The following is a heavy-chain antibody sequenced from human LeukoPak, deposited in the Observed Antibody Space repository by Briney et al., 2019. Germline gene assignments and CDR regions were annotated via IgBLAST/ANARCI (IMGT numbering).Heavy chain of an antibody. J-gene: IGHJ4*02. V-gene: IGHV5-51*01. D-gene: IGHD6-19*01. CDR3: ARQGYGYSSGLY. CDR2: IYPGDSDT. Sequence: GESLKIPCKGSGYSFTTYWIAWVRQMPGKGLEWMGIIYPGDSDTRYSPSFQGQVTISADKSISTAYLHWSSLKASDTAMYYCARQGYGYSSGLYWGQGTLLTVSS. CDR1: GYSFTTYW.